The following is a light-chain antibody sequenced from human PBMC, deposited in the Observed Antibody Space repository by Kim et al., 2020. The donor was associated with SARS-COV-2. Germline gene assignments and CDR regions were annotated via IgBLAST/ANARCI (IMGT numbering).Light chain of an antibody. V-gene: IGKV1-17*01. J-gene: IGKJ1*01. CDR1: QEISYD. Sequence: AAVGDRVTITGRAHQEISYDLGWYQWKPGIDPRRLIYDASTLQSGVPSRFSGSGSETECMLTISSMQPEDFATYYCLQHNSYPRTFGQGTKVDIK. CDR3: LQHNSYPRT. CDR2: DAS.